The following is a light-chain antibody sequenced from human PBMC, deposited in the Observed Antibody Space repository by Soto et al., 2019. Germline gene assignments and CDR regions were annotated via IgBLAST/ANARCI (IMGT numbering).Light chain of an antibody. CDR1: SSDVGSYNL. CDR3: CSYEESSTLGV. V-gene: IGLV2-23*01. J-gene: IGLJ1*01. CDR2: EGS. Sequence: QSALTQPASVSGSPGQSITISCTGTSSDVGSYNLVSWYQQHPGKAPKLMIYEGSKRPSGVSNRFSGSKSGNTASLTISGLQVEDEDDYYGCSYEESSTLGVFEPGTKLTAL.